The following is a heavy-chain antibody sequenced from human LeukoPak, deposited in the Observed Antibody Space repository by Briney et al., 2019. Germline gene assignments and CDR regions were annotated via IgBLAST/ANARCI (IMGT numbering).Heavy chain of an antibody. CDR3: SRGPVLHGNNES. CDR1: GDSINYYY. D-gene: IGHD5-24*01. V-gene: IGHV4-59*01. Sequence: AETLSLTCTVSGDSINYYYWIWIRQPPGKGLEWVGYVYYIGRTNYNPSLQSRVTISVDTSKNQFALKLDTVTAADTAAYYSSRGPVLHGNNESWGQGNLV. J-gene: IGHJ5*02. CDR2: VYYIGRT.